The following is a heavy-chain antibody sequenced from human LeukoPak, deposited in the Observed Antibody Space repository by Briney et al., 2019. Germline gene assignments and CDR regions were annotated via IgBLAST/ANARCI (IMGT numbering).Heavy chain of an antibody. CDR3: ARDNSGYSYGLFDY. D-gene: IGHD5-18*01. V-gene: IGHV1-69*13. CDR2: IIPIFGTA. CDR1: GYTFTSYD. Sequence: SVKDSCKASGYTFTSYDINWVRQATGQGVEWVGGIIPIFGTATYAQKFQGRVTITADESTSTAYMELSSLRSEDTAVYYCARDNSGYSYGLFDYWGQGTLVTVSS. J-gene: IGHJ4*02.